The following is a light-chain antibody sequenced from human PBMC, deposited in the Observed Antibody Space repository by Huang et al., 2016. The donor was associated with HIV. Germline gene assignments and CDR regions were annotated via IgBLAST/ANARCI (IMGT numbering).Light chain of an antibody. V-gene: IGKV4-1*01. CDR2: WAS. CDR1: QSVLYSSKNKNY. Sequence: DIVMTQSPESLAASLGERATISCKSSQSVLYSSKNKNYLGWYQKKPGQPPRLLISWASTRESGVTDRFSGSGSETDFTLTISSLQAEDVAVYYCQQYYTTPLTFGGGTKVEIK. CDR3: QQYYTTPLT. J-gene: IGKJ4*01.